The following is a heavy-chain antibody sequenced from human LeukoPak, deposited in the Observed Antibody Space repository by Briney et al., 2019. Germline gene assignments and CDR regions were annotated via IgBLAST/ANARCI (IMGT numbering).Heavy chain of an antibody. CDR1: GGTFSSYA. Sequence: SVKVSCKASGGTFSSYAISWVRQAPGQGLEWMGGINPIFGTANYAQKFQGRVTITADESTSTAYMELSSLRSEDTAVYYCARDNRHYGGNSWYYFDYWGQGTLVTVSS. V-gene: IGHV1-69*13. CDR3: ARDNRHYGGNSWYYFDY. D-gene: IGHD4-23*01. J-gene: IGHJ4*02. CDR2: INPIFGTA.